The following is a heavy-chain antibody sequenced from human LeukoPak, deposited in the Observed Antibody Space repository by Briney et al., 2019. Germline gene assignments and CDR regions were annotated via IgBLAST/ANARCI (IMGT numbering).Heavy chain of an antibody. V-gene: IGHV3-11*05. J-gene: IGHJ4*02. CDR2: MSSASSDI. CDR3: ARDRCSGSNCLFYYFDL. CDR1: GFSFSDYH. Sequence: GGSLRLSCAGSGFSFSDYHMTWIRQAPGTGLEWVSYMSSASSDINYGDSVKGRFTIFRDNAKNSLYLQMNSLRVEDTAVYYCARDRCSGSNCLFYYFDLWGQGTLVTVSS. D-gene: IGHD2-15*01.